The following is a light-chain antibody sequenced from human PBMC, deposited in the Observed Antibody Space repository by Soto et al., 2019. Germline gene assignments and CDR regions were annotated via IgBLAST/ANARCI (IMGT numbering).Light chain of an antibody. CDR1: SSDVGGYNY. Sequence: QSVLTQPASVSGSPGQSITISCTGSSSDVGGYNYVSWYQQHPGKAPKLMIYEVSSRPSGISNRFSGSKSGNTASLTLSGLQAEDEADYYCSSYTSSSTHNYVFGTGTKVTVL. V-gene: IGLV2-14*01. CDR2: EVS. CDR3: SSYTSSSTHNYV. J-gene: IGLJ1*01.